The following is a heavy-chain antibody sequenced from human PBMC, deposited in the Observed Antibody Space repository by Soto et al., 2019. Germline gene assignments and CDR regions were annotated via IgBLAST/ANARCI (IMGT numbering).Heavy chain of an antibody. CDR2: IVVGSGNT. D-gene: IGHD2-8*01. CDR3: ADGYDTLKYCTFGVCYMDYYYYGMGV. Sequence: SVKVSCKASGFTFTSSAVQWVRQARGQRLEWIGWIVVGSGNTNYAQKFQERVTITRDMSTSTAYMELSSLRSEDTAGYYCADGYDTLKYCTFGVCYMDYYYYGMGVWGEGTTGTVSS. J-gene: IGHJ6*02. CDR1: GFTFTSSA. V-gene: IGHV1-58*01.